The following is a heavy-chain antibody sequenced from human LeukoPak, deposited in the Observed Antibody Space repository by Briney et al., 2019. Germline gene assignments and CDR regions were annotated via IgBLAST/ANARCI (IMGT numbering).Heavy chain of an antibody. J-gene: IGHJ3*02. CDR3: ASLDAFDM. V-gene: IGHV1-2*02. CDR1: GNTFTGDF. Sequence: ASVKVSCKAPGNTFTGDFIHWVRQAPGQGFEWMGWNNPNSGGANYAQKFQGRVSMTRDTSINTAFMELSSLRSVDTAVYYCASLDAFDMWGQGTMVTVSS. CDR2: NNPNSGGA.